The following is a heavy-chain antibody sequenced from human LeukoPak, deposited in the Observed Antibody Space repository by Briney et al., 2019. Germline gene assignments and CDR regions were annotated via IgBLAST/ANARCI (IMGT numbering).Heavy chain of an antibody. CDR3: TRLTGTTSQEDY. Sequence: PGGSLRLSCTASGFTFGDYAMSWFRQAPGKGLEWVGFIRSKAYGGTTEYAASVKGKFTISRDDSKSIAYLQMNSLKTEDTAVYYCTRLTGTTSQEDYWGQGTLVTVSS. J-gene: IGHJ4*02. V-gene: IGHV3-49*03. D-gene: IGHD1-20*01. CDR2: IRSKAYGGTT. CDR1: GFTFGDYA.